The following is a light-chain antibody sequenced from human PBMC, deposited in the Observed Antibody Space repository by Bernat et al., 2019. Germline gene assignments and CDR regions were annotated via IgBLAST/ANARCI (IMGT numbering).Light chain of an antibody. CDR1: QSVLHSDGSTS. V-gene: IGKV2-30*02. J-gene: IGKJ1*01. CDR2: KAS. Sequence: DIVMTQSPLSLPVTLGQTASISCKSSQSVLHSDGSTSLNWFHQRPGQSPRRLIYKASERDSGVPDRFSGGGSGTNFTLKIASVGADGVGIFLCIQGAHWAWAFGQETKVEI. CDR3: IQGAHWAWA.